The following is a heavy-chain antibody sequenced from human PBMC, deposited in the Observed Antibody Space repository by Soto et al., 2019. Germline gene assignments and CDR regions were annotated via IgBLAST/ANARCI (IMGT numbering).Heavy chain of an antibody. CDR1: GGSINSGYYS. Sequence: PSETLSLTSTVSGGSINSGYYSWTWIRQPPGKGLEWIEYIYHTGTTYYNMSLKSRVTISVDTSKNLFSLKLSSVTAADTAVYYCARDPSDYYDSSGYSDYWGQETLVTV. J-gene: IGHJ4*02. V-gene: IGHV4-30-2*05. CDR2: IYHTGTT. CDR3: ARDPSDYYDSSGYSDY. D-gene: IGHD3-22*01.